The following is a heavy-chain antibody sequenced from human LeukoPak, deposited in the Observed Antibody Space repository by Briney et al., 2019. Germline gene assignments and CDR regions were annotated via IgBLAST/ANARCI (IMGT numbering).Heavy chain of an antibody. J-gene: IGHJ4*02. CDR3: ARKSAVRRTSEFDY. Sequence: GASVTVSCKASGYTFTSYYMHWVRQAPGQGLEWLGWINPKSGGTKYAQKFLGRVTMTSDTSINTGYMELSSLTSDDTAVYYCARKSAVRRTSEFDYWGQGSLVTVSS. CDR2: INPKSGGT. CDR1: GYTFTSYY. V-gene: IGHV1-2*02. D-gene: IGHD3-10*02.